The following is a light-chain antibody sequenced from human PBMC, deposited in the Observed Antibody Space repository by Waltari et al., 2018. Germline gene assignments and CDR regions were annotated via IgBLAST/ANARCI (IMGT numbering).Light chain of an antibody. CDR3: QHLNSYPYT. CDR1: QGICTY. J-gene: IGKJ2*01. CDR2: DAS. Sequence: DILLTQSPYFLSASVGDRVTITCRASQGICTYLSWYQQKPGKAPKLLISDASTLQSGVPSRFSGSGSGTEFTLTISSLQPEDFATYYCQHLNSYPYTFGQGTKLEIK. V-gene: IGKV1-9*01.